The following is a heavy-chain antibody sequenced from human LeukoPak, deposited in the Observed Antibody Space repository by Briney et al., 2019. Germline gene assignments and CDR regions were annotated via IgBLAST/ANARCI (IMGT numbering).Heavy chain of an antibody. D-gene: IGHD3-22*01. V-gene: IGHV1-2*06. CDR2: INPNSGGT. Sequence: ASVKVSCTASGYTFTGYYMHWVRQAPGQGLEWMGRINPNSGGTNYAQKFQGRVTMTRDTSISTAYMELSRLRSDDTAVYYCASLSPPDYYDSSGYNWGQGTLVTVSS. J-gene: IGHJ4*02. CDR1: GYTFTGYY. CDR3: ASLSPPDYYDSSGYN.